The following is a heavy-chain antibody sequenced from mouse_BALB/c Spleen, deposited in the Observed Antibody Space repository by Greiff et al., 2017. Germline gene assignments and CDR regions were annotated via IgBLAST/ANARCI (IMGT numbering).Heavy chain of an antibody. CDR1: GDSITSGY. D-gene: IGHD2-3*01. Sequence: EVQLQESGPSLVKPSQTLSLTCSVTGDSITSGYWNWIRKFPGNKLEYMGYISYSGSTYYTPSLKSRISITRDTSKNQYYLQLNSVTTEDTATYYCARLDDGYYLYFDVWGAGTTVTVSS. V-gene: IGHV3-8*02. CDR3: ARLDDGYYLYFDV. CDR2: ISYSGST. J-gene: IGHJ1*01.